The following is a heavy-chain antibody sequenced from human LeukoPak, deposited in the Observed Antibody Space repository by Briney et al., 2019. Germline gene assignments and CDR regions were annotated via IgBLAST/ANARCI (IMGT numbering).Heavy chain of an antibody. D-gene: IGHD3-3*01. V-gene: IGHV7-4-1*02. CDR2: INTNTGNP. CDR3: ASDPTNSFWFYYYGMDV. CDR1: GYTFTSYA. J-gene: IGHJ6*02. Sequence: ASVKVSCKASGYTFTSYAMNWVRQAPGQGLEWMGWINTNTGNPTYAQGFTGRFVFSLDTSVSTAYPQISSLKAEDTAVYYCASDPTNSFWFYYYGMDVWGQGTTVTVSS.